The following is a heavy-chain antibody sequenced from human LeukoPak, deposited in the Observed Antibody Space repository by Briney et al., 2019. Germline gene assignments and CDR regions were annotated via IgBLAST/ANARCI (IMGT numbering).Heavy chain of an antibody. V-gene: IGHV3-23*01. CDR3: AKTTTGYSSGRFPGWPVDY. Sequence: GRSLRLSCAASGFTFSSYAMCWVRQAPGKGLEWVSTISSSGGGTYYADSVKARFTISRDNSKNTVYLQMNSLRAEDTAVYYCAKTTTGYSSGRFPGWPVDYWGQGTLVTVSS. CDR1: GFTFSSYA. J-gene: IGHJ4*02. CDR2: ISSSGGGT. D-gene: IGHD6-19*01.